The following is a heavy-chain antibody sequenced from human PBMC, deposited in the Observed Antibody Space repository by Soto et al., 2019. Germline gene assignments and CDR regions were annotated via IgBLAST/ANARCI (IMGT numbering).Heavy chain of an antibody. J-gene: IGHJ4*02. D-gene: IGHD5-12*01. CDR1: GFTFSSYS. CDR2: ISSSSSTI. V-gene: IGHV3-48*02. Sequence: GGSLRLSCAASGFTFSSYSMNWVRQAPGKGLEWVSYISSSSSTIYYADSVKGRFTISRDNAKNSLYLQMNSLRDEDTAVYYCARNPRRDGYNYYFDYWGQGTLVTVSS. CDR3: ARNPRRDGYNYYFDY.